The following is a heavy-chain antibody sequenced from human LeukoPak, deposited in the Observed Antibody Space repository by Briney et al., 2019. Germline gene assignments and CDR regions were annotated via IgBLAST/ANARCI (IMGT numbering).Heavy chain of an antibody. CDR1: GFTFSSYA. CDR2: ISYDGSNK. CDR3: ARARPYKGYYMDV. J-gene: IGHJ6*03. V-gene: IGHV3-30*01. D-gene: IGHD1-1*01. Sequence: PGGSLRLSCAASGFTFSSYAMHWVRQAPGKGLEWVAVISYDGSNKYYADSVKGRFTISRDNSKNTLYLQMNSLRAEDTAVYYCARARPYKGYYMDVWGKGTTVTVS.